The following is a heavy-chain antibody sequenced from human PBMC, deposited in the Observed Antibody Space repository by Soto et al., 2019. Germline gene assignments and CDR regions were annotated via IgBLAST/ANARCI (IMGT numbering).Heavy chain of an antibody. D-gene: IGHD3-16*01. V-gene: IGHV1-18*01. CDR3: ARGGTPIDY. CDR2: ISAYNGNT. CDR1: GYTFTNFG. J-gene: IGHJ4*02. Sequence: QVQLVQSGAEVKKPGASVKVSCKASGYTFTNFGISWVRQARGQGLEWMGWISAYNGNTNYAQNFQRRVTMTTDTATSTAYMELRSLRSDDKAVYYWARGGTPIDYWGQGTLVTVSS.